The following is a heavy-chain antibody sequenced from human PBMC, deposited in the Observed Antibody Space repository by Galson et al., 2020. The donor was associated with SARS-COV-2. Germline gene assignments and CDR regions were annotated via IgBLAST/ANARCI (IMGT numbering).Heavy chain of an antibody. CDR2: IYYSGST. D-gene: IGHD1-1*01. CDR3: ARLNWNAGGLDY. CDR1: GGSISSYY. J-gene: IGHJ4*02. Sequence: SETLSLTCTVSGGSISSYYWSWIRQPPGKGLEWIGYIYYSGSTHYNPSLKSRVTISVDTSKSQFSLQLTSVTAADTAVYYCARLNWNAGGLDYWVQGTLVTVSS. V-gene: IGHV4-59*13.